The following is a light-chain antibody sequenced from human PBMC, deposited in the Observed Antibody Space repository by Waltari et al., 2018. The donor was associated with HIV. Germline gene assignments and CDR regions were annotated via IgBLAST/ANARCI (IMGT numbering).Light chain of an antibody. CDR2: EVR. CDR3: TSYASSSSLL. J-gene: IGLJ2*01. V-gene: IGLV2-14*01. CDR1: TKDADGYNY. Sequence: QSALTLPAPASGSPGQTIPIPRTGRTKDADGYNYVSWYQHLPGKAPKLIIYEVRNRPSGVSNRFSGSKSGNTASLTISGLQAEDEADYYCTSYASSSSLLFGGGTKLTGL.